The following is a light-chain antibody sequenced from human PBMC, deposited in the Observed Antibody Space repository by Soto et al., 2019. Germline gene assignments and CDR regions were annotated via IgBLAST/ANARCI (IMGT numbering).Light chain of an antibody. J-gene: IGKJ3*01. V-gene: IGKV3-20*01. CDR3: QQFGSSHLFT. CDR2: GAS. CDR1: QSVSSSY. Sequence: EIVLTQSPGTLSLSPGERATLSCRASQSVSSSYLAWYQQKPGQAPRLLIYGASSRATGIPDRFSGSRSGTDFTLPISRLEHEDFAVYYCQQFGSSHLFTFGPGTKVDVK.